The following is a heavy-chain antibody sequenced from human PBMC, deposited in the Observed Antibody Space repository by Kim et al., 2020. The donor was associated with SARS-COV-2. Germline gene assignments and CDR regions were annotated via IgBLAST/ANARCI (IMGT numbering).Heavy chain of an antibody. V-gene: IGHV1-18*01. CDR2: ISAYNGNT. CDR3: ARGGIRMGQQLAHYYYYGMDV. Sequence: ASVKVSCKASGYTFTSYGISWVRQAPGQGLELMGWISAYNGNTNYAQKLQGRVTMTTDTSTSTAYMELRSLRSDDTAVYYCARGGIRMGQQLAHYYYYGMDVWGQGTTVTVSS. J-gene: IGHJ6*02. CDR1: GYTFTSYG. D-gene: IGHD6-13*01.